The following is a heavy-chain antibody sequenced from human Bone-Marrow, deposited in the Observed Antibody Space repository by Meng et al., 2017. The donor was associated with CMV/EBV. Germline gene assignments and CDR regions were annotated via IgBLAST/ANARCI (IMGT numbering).Heavy chain of an antibody. D-gene: IGHD2-2*01. CDR3: ARGRRYCSSTNCYYYGMDV. V-gene: IGHV4-61*08. CDR2: LYNSGNT. CDR1: GASVRSGGHY. J-gene: IGHJ6*02. Sequence: SETLSLTCTVSGASVRSGGHYWSWIRQPPGKGLEWIGYLYNSGNTYYNPSLKSRVTISGDTSTNQFSLRLTSVTAADTAVYYCARGRRYCSSTNCYYYGMDVWGQGTTVTVSS.